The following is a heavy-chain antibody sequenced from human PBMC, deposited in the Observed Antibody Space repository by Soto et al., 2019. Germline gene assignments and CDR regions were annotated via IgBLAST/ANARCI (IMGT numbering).Heavy chain of an antibody. D-gene: IGHD6-13*01. V-gene: IGHV5-51*01. Sequence: PGESLKISCKGSGYSFTSYWIGWVREMPGKGLEWMGIIYPGDSDTRYSPSFQGQVTISADKSISTAYLQWSSLKASDTAMYYCARHRSQEAAAVSFDYWGQGTLVTVSS. CDR2: IYPGDSDT. J-gene: IGHJ4*02. CDR3: ARHRSQEAAAVSFDY. CDR1: GYSFTSYW.